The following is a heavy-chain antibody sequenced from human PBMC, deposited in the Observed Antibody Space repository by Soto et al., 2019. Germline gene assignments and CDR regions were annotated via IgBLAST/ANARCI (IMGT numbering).Heavy chain of an antibody. CDR1: GFTFSSLA. CDR2: ITASGDYR. V-gene: IGHV3-23*01. CDR3: AKDYGDFWDPLDY. D-gene: IGHD4-17*01. J-gene: IGHJ4*02. Sequence: EVQLLESGGGLVQPGGSLRLSCAASGFTFSSLAMSWVRQAPGKGLEWVSGITASGDYRYYADSVKGRFTISRDNSKNTLYLQMNSLRVEDTAVFYCAKDYGDFWDPLDYWGQGTLVTVSS.